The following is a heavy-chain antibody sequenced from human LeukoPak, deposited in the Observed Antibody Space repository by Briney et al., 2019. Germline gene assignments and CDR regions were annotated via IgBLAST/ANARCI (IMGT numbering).Heavy chain of an antibody. Sequence: GGSLRPSCAASGFTFSSYGMHWVRQAPGKGLEWVAVIWYDGSNKYYPDSVQGRFTIYRDNSKNTLYLQVNSLRAEDTAVYYCARDRSMSGWYIDLWGRGTLVTVSS. CDR1: GFTFSSYG. J-gene: IGHJ2*01. CDR2: IWYDGSNK. V-gene: IGHV3-33*08. D-gene: IGHD2/OR15-2a*01. CDR3: ARDRSMSGWYIDL.